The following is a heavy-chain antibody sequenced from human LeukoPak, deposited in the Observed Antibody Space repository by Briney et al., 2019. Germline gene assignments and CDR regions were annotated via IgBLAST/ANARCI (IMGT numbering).Heavy chain of an antibody. CDR2: IRYDGSNK. V-gene: IGHV3-30*02. CDR1: GFTFSSYG. J-gene: IGHJ4*02. D-gene: IGHD6-6*01. Sequence: PGGSLRLSRAASGFTFSSYGMHWVRQAPGKGLEWVAFIRYDGSNKYYADSVKGRFTISRDNSKNTLYLQMHSLRVEDTAVYYCAGNHSSSSPFDYWGQGTLVTVSS. CDR3: AGNHSSSSPFDY.